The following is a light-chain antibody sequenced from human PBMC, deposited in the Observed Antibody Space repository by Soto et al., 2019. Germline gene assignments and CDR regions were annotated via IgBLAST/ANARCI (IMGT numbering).Light chain of an antibody. J-gene: IGKJ5*01. CDR2: DAS. CDR1: QSVSHY. V-gene: IGKV3-11*01. CDR3: QQCNNWPPIT. Sequence: EIVLTQSPATLSLSPGERATLSCRASQSVSHYLAWYQQRPGQAPRLLIYDASSRAPGIPARFSGSGSGTEFTLTISSLEPEDFAGYYCQQCNNWPPITFGQGTRLEIK.